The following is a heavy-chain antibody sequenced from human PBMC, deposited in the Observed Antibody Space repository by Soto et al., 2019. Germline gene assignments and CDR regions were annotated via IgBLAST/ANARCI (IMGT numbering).Heavy chain of an antibody. CDR2: IYYSGST. V-gene: IGHV4-31*11. Sequence: SETLSLTCAVSGSISSGGYYWSWIRQHPGKGLEWIGYIYYSGSTYYNPSLKSRVTISVDTSKNQFSLKLSSVTAADTAVYYCARYSTVTVWFDPWGQGTLVTVSS. CDR3: ARYSTVTVWFDP. D-gene: IGHD1-26*01. CDR1: GSISSGGYY. J-gene: IGHJ5*02.